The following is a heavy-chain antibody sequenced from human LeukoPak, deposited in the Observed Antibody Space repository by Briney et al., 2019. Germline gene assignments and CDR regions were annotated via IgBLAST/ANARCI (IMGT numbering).Heavy chain of an antibody. CDR1: GGSISSYY. V-gene: IGHV4-59*01. J-gene: IGHJ3*02. CDR3: ARERDALDI. CDR2: IYYSGST. Sequence: SETLSLTCTVSGGSISSYYWSWIRQPPGKGLEWIGYIYYSGSTKYNPSLKSRVTISVDTSKNQFSLKLTSVTAADTAVYYCARERDALDIWGQGTMVTVSS.